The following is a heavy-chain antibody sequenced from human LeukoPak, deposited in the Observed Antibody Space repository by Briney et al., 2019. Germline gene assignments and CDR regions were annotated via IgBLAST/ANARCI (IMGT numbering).Heavy chain of an antibody. CDR1: GSSISSSNW. Sequence: SETLSLTCAVSGSSISSSNWWSWVRQPPGKGLEWIGEIYHSGSTNYNPSLKSRVTISVDKSKNQFSLKLSSVTAADTAVYYCARLKTLELYYYYGMDVWGQGTTVTVSS. D-gene: IGHD1-7*01. V-gene: IGHV4-4*02. CDR2: IYHSGST. CDR3: ARLKTLELYYYYGMDV. J-gene: IGHJ6*02.